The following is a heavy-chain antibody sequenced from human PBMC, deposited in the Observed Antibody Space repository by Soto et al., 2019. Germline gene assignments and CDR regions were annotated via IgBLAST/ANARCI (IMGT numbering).Heavy chain of an antibody. V-gene: IGHV1-18*01. Sequence: QLVQSGAEVKKPGASVKVSCKASGYSFTNYDISWVRQAPGQGLEWMAWISAHNGNKHYAEKFQGRVSTTTDTSTSTAYMEVRTXXXDDTAVYYCARGLLAYFGMDVWGQGTTVTVS. J-gene: IGHJ6*02. CDR1: GYSFTNYD. CDR3: ARGLLAYFGMDV. CDR2: ISAHNGNK. D-gene: IGHD1-26*01.